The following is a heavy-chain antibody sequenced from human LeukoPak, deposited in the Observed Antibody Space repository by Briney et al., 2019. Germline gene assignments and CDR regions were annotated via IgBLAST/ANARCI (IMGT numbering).Heavy chain of an antibody. CDR1: GYSISSGYY. CDR2: IYYSGST. Sequence: SETLSLTCTVSGYSISSGYYWGWIRQPPGKGLEWIGSIYYSGSTYYNPSLKSRVTISLDTSKNQFSLKLSSVTAADTAMFYCARVQRAWHCFDYWGQGTLVTVPS. J-gene: IGHJ4*02. D-gene: IGHD4-11*01. CDR3: ARVQRAWHCFDY. V-gene: IGHV4-38-2*02.